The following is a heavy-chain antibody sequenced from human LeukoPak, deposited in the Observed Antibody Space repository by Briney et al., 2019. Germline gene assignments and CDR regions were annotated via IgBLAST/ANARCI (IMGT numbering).Heavy chain of an antibody. Sequence: PGGSLRLSCAASGFTFSSYSMNWVRQAPGKGLEWVSSISSSSSYIYYADSVKGRFTISRDNAKNSLYLQMNSLRAEDTAVYYCAREGYYDFWSGHDAFDIWGQGTMVTVSS. D-gene: IGHD3-3*01. CDR3: AREGYYDFWSGHDAFDI. J-gene: IGHJ3*02. V-gene: IGHV3-21*01. CDR2: ISSSSSYI. CDR1: GFTFSSYS.